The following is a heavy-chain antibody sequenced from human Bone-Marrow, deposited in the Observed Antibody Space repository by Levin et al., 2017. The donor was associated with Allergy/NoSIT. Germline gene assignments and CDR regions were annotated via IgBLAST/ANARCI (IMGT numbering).Heavy chain of an antibody. D-gene: IGHD4-17*01. V-gene: IGHV3-30-3*01. CDR3: ARDDYGDYGERYFFDY. Sequence: PGGSLRLSCAASGFTFRRHAMHWVRQAPGKGLEWVAAISHDGSSKYYTDSVKARFTISRDNSKDTLYLQMNSLKTEDTAVYFCARDDYGDYGERYFFDYWGQGTLVTVSS. CDR2: ISHDGSSK. J-gene: IGHJ4*02. CDR1: GFTFRRHA.